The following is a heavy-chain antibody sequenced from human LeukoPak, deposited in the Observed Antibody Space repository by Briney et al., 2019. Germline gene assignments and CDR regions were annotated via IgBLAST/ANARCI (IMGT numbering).Heavy chain of an antibody. J-gene: IGHJ4*02. D-gene: IGHD6-13*01. Sequence: GGSLRLSCAASGFTFSHYAMSWVRQAPGKGLEWVSAITDSGGSTYHTDSVKGRFTISRDNSKNTLSLQMNSLRAEDTAVYYCARITVAAGTDYWGQGTLVTVSS. CDR3: ARITVAAGTDY. V-gene: IGHV3-23*01. CDR1: GFTFSHYA. CDR2: ITDSGGST.